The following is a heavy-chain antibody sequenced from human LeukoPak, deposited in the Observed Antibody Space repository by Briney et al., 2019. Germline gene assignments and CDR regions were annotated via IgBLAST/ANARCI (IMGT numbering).Heavy chain of an antibody. CDR1: GASISSGLYY. CDR2: IYYSGST. V-gene: IGHV4-31*03. Sequence: KPSQTLSLTCTVSGASISSGLYYWSWIRQHPGQGLEWIGYIYYSGSTNYNPSLKSRVTISVDTSKNQFSLKLSSVTAADTAVYYCARGSAGIVVLDYWGQGTLVTVSS. D-gene: IGHD3-16*02. J-gene: IGHJ4*02. CDR3: ARGSAGIVVLDY.